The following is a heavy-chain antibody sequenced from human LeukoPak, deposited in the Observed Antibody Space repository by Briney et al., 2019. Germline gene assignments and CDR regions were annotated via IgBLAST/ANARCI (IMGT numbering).Heavy chain of an antibody. V-gene: IGHV4-59*12. CDR2: IYYSGST. J-gene: IGHJ5*02. CDR3: ARVAGYSSSWGYNWFDP. D-gene: IGHD6-13*01. Sequence: PSETLSLTCTVSGGSISSYYWSWIRQPPGKGLEWIGYIYYSGSTNYNPSLKSRVTISVDTSKNQFSLKLSSVTAADTAVYYCARVAGYSSSWGYNWFDPWGQGTLVTVSS. CDR1: GGSISSYY.